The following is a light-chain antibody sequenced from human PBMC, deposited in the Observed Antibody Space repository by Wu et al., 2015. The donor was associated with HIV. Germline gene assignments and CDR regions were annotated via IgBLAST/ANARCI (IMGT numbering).Light chain of an antibody. V-gene: IGKV1-39*01. J-gene: IGKJ1*01. CDR3: QQSYIAPWT. Sequence: DIQMTQSPPSLSASVRDRVSITCRASQNINNYLNWYQQKPGKAPKLLIYAASSLQGGVPSRFSGSGFGTDFTLTINSLQPEDFATYYCQQSYIAPWTFGQGTKVEIK. CDR1: QNINNY. CDR2: AAS.